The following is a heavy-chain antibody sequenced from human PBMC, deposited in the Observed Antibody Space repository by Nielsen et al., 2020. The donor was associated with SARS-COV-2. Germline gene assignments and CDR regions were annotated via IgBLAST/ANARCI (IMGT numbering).Heavy chain of an antibody. CDR1: GFTFRNYG. J-gene: IGHJ5*01. CDR2: ITYDGLNE. V-gene: IGHV3-30*18. CDR3: AKDLDADYLSNWFDS. D-gene: IGHD4-17*01. Sequence: GESLKISCVASGFTFRNYGMHWVRQAPGKGLEWLAVITYDGLNEFYVKSVEGRFTISRDNSKNTLYPQMNSLRTEDTAVYYCAKDLDADYLSNWFDSWGQGTLVTVSS.